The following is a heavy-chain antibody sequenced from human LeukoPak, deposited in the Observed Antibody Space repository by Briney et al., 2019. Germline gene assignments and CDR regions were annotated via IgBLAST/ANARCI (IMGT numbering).Heavy chain of an antibody. J-gene: IGHJ6*03. V-gene: IGHV1-2*02. CDR3: ARAGYSSSWFNYYYYYMDV. D-gene: IGHD6-13*01. Sequence: GASVKVSCKASGYTFTGYYMNWGRQAPGQGLEWMGWINPNSGGTNYAQKFQGRVTMTRDKSISTAYMELSRLRSDDTAVYYCARAGYSSSWFNYYYYYMDVWGKGTTVTISS. CDR1: GYTFTGYY. CDR2: INPNSGGT.